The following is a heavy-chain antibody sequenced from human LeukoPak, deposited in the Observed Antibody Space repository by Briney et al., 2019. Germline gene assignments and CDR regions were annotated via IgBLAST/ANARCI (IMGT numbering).Heavy chain of an antibody. J-gene: IGHJ4*02. CDR2: IYYSGTT. CDR1: GYSISSGYY. V-gene: IGHV4-38-2*02. D-gene: IGHD4-17*01. CDR3: ARLEDYGVGD. Sequence: PSETLSLTCTVSGYSISSGYYWGWIRQPPGKGLEWIGSIYYSGTTYYNPSLKSRVTMSVDTSKNQFSLKLSSVTAADTAVYYCARLEDYGVGDWGQGTLVTVSS.